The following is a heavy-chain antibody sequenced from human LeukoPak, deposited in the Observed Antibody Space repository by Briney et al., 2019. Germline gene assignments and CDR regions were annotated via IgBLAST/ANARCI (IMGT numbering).Heavy chain of an antibody. CDR3: AKSPGGGYYYDSSGYIDY. V-gene: IGHV3-23*01. Sequence: GGSLRLSCAASGFTFSSYAMSWVRQAPGKGLEWVSAISGSGGSTYYADSVKGRFTISRDNSKNTLYLQMNSLRAEDTAVYYCAKSPGGGYYYDSSGYIDYWGQGTLVTVSS. CDR1: GFTFSSYA. CDR2: ISGSGGST. D-gene: IGHD3-22*01. J-gene: IGHJ4*02.